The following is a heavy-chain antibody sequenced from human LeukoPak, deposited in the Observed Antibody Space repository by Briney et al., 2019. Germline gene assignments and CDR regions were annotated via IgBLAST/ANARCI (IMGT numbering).Heavy chain of an antibody. D-gene: IGHD3-10*01. CDR2: ISYDGSNK. J-gene: IGHJ5*02. Sequence: GGSLRLSCAASGFTFSSYGMHWVRQAPGKGLEWVAVISYDGSNKYYADSVKGRFTISRDNSKNTLYLQMNSLRAEDTGVYYCANRISGSSSWGQGTLVTVSS. CDR1: GFTFSSYG. V-gene: IGHV3-30*18. CDR3: ANRISGSSS.